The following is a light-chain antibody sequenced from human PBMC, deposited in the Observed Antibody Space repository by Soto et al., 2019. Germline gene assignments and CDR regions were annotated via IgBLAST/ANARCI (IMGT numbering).Light chain of an antibody. V-gene: IGKV1-33*01. Sequence: DTQLTQSPPSLSASVGDRVTITCQASHHISDYLNWYQQKPGKAPKLLIYDASKLETGVPSRFSGSGSGTDFTFTISSLQPEDSATYYCHQYFNPRTFGGGTRLEIK. J-gene: IGKJ5*01. CDR2: DAS. CDR3: HQYFNPRT. CDR1: HHISDY.